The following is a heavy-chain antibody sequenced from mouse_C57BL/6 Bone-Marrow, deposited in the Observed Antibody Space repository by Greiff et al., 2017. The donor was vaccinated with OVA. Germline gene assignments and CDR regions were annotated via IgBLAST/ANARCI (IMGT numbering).Heavy chain of an antibody. Sequence: QVQLKQSGAELVRPGASVKMSCKASGYTFTSYYMHWVKQTPRQGLEWIGAIYPSNGDTSYNQKFKGKATLTVDKSYSTAYMQLSSLTSEDSAVYCCARLYDPWVQGTLVTVSA. CDR3: ARLYDP. J-gene: IGHJ3*01. CDR1: GYTFTSYY. V-gene: IGHV1-12*01. CDR2: IYPSNGDT. D-gene: IGHD2-3*01.